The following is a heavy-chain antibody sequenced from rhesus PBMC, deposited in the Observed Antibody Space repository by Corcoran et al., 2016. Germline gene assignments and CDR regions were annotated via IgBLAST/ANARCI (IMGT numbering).Heavy chain of an antibody. D-gene: IGHD5-42*01. CDR1: GGSISGGYD. Sequence: QVQLQESGPGLVKPSETLSLTCAVSGGSISGGYDWSWIRQPPGKGLEWIGYIDGSSWSTNYNPSLKNRVTISKDTSKNQFSLKLSSVTAADTAVYYCARRGSAVSDRFDVWGPGVLVVVSS. J-gene: IGHJ5-1*01. CDR2: IDGSSWST. V-gene: IGHV4-76*01. CDR3: ARRGSAVSDRFDV.